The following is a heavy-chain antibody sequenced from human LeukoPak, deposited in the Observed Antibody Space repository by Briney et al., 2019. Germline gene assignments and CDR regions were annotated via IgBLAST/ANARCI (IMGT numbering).Heavy chain of an antibody. CDR3: ARDRWFGELLGY. V-gene: IGHV3-66*01. Sequence: GGSLRLSCAASGFTVSSNYMSWVRQAPGKGLEWVSVIYSGGSTYYADSVKGRFTISRDNSKNTLYLQMNSLRAEDTAVYYCARDRWFGELLGYWGQGTLVTVSS. CDR2: IYSGGST. D-gene: IGHD3-10*01. J-gene: IGHJ4*02. CDR1: GFTVSSNY.